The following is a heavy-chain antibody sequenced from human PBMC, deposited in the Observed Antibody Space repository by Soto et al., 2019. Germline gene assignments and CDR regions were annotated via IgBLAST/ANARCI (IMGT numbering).Heavy chain of an antibody. CDR1: GFTFGTYA. CDR3: ARSVGIAARPSYFDY. J-gene: IGHJ4*02. CDR2: ISYDGSNK. V-gene: IGHV3-30-3*01. Sequence: QVQLVESGGGVVQPGRSLRLSCAASGFTFGTYAMNWVRQAPGKGLGWVAVISYDGSNKYYADSVKGRITISRDNSKNTLSLQMNSLRAEDTAVYYCARSVGIAARPSYFDYWGQGTLVTVSS. D-gene: IGHD6-6*01.